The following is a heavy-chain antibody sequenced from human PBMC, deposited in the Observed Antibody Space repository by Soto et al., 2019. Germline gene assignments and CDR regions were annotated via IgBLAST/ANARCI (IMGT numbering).Heavy chain of an antibody. Sequence: GGSLRLSCAASGFTLRIYAMSWVRQAPGKGLEWVSTISGNGGTSYADFVRGRFTISRDNSKNTLYLQMNSLRVEDTAVYYCAKDAPGSGWLSDYWGQGTRVTVSS. CDR1: GFTLRIYA. CDR3: AKDAPGSGWLSDY. V-gene: IGHV3-23*01. J-gene: IGHJ4*02. D-gene: IGHD3-22*01. CDR2: ISGNGGT.